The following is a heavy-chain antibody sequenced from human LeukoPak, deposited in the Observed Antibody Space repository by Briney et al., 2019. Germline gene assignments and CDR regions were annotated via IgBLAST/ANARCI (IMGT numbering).Heavy chain of an antibody. Sequence: SETLSLTCAVYGGSFSGYYWSWIRQPPGKGLEWIGEINHSGSTNYNPSLKSRVTISVDTSKNQFSLKLSSVTAAGTAVYYCASLYLMGDYYYYYMDVWGKGTTVTVSS. CDR3: ASLYLMGDYYYYYMDV. CDR1: GGSFSGYY. CDR2: INHSGST. D-gene: IGHD2/OR15-2a*01. J-gene: IGHJ6*03. V-gene: IGHV4-34*01.